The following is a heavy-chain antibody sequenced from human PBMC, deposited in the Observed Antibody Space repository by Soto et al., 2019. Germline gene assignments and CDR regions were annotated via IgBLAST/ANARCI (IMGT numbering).Heavy chain of an antibody. V-gene: IGHV3-23*01. J-gene: IGHJ4*02. CDR3: TTPASSFLEWLRHTSTLNDD. Sequence: GGSLRLSCAASGFTFSSYAMSWVRQAPGKGLEWVSAISGSGGSTYYADSVKGRFTISRDNSKNTLYLQMNSLRAEDTAVYYCTTPASSFLEWLRHTSTLNDDWGQGTLVPVSS. CDR1: GFTFSSYA. CDR2: ISGSGGST. D-gene: IGHD3-3*02.